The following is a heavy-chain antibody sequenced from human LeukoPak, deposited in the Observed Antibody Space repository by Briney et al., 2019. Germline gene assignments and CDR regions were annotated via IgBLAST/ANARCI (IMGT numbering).Heavy chain of an antibody. CDR2: ISGSGGST. Sequence: GGSLRLSRAASGFTFSGYAMSWVRQAPGKGLEWVSTISGSGGSTYYADSVNGRFTSSRDNSKNTLSLQMNNLRAEDTAVYYCAKESRYYYGSGSFSSQFDYWGQGNLVTVSS. CDR1: GFTFSGYA. J-gene: IGHJ4*02. V-gene: IGHV3-23*01. CDR3: AKESRYYYGSGSFSSQFDY. D-gene: IGHD3-10*01.